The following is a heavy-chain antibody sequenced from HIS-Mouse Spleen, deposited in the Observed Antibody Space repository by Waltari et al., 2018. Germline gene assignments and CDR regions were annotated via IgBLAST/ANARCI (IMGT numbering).Heavy chain of an antibody. D-gene: IGHD4-4*01. CDR3: ARGHDYSNYFDY. J-gene: IGHJ4*02. CDR1: GYTFTSSD. V-gene: IGHV1-8*01. CDR2: MNPNIGNT. Sequence: QVQLVQSGAEVKKPGASVKVSFKASGYTFTSSDHTVVRQATGKGLEWMGWMNPNIGNTGYAQKFQGRVTMTRNTSISTAYMELSSLRSEDTAVYYCARGHDYSNYFDYWGQGTLVTVSS.